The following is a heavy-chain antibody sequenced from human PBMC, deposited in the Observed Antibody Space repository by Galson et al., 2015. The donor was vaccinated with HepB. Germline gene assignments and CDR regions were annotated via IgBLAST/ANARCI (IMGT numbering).Heavy chain of an antibody. Sequence: SLRLSCAASGFTFSSYAMHWVRQAPGKGLEWVAVISYDGSNKYYADSVKGRFTISRDNSKNTLYLQMNSLRAEDTAVYYCARDGALWGQQLVLFDYWGQGTLVTVSS. CDR2: ISYDGSNK. V-gene: IGHV3-30-3*01. J-gene: IGHJ4*02. CDR3: ARDGALWGQQLVLFDY. CDR1: GFTFSSYA. D-gene: IGHD6-13*01.